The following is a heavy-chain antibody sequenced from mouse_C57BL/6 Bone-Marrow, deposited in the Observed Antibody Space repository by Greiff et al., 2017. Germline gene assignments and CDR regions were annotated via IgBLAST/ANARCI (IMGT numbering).Heavy chain of an antibody. V-gene: IGHV5-4*03. J-gene: IGHJ3*01. D-gene: IGHD2-3*01. CDR1: GFTFSSYA. Sequence: EVKLVESGGGLVKPGGSLKLSCAASGFTFSSYAMSWVRQTPEKRLEWVATISDGGSYTYYPDNVKGRFTISRDNAKNNLYLQMSNLKSEDTDMYYCARDGYFLFAYWGQGTLVTVSA. CDR2: ISDGGSYT. CDR3: ARDGYFLFAY.